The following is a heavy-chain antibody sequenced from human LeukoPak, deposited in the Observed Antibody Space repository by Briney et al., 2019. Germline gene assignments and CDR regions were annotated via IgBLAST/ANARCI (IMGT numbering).Heavy chain of an antibody. CDR2: IYSGGST. Sequence: PGGSLRLSCAASGFTVSSNYMSWVRQAPGKGLEWVSVIYSGGSTYYADSVKGRFTISRDNSKNTLYLQMNSLRAEDTAVYYCARAGGVPAANPILSTSFNYYYMDVWGKGTTVTVSS. J-gene: IGHJ6*03. CDR3: ARAGGVPAANPILSTSFNYYYMDV. CDR1: GFTVSSNY. D-gene: IGHD2-2*01. V-gene: IGHV3-66*02.